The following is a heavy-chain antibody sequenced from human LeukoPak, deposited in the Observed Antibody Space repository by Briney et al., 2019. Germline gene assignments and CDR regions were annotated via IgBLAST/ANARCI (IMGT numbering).Heavy chain of an antibody. CDR1: GFAFDEHG. J-gene: IGHJ4*02. D-gene: IGHD2-2*01. CDR3: ARAPITSPFYFDY. CDR2: INWSGGTT. Sequence: GGSLRLSCTASGFAFDEHGMSWVRQVAGKGLEWVSGINWSGGTTGYADPLRGRFTISRDNAKNSLYLQMDSLRAEDTALYYCARAPITSPFYFDYWGQGTLVTVSS. V-gene: IGHV3-20*04.